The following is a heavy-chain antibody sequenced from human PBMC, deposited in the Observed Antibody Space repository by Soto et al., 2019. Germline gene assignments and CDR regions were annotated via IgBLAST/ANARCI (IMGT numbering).Heavy chain of an antibody. J-gene: IGHJ5*02. CDR3: ARFAMRCTNGVCSTRGGFAP. D-gene: IGHD2-8*01. Sequence: EVQLVESGGGVVRPGGSLRLSCAASGFTFDDYGMTWVRQAPGKGLEWVSGINWNGGKIGYADSVRGRFTISRDNAKKSLYLQKNSLRAEDTALYHCARFAMRCTNGVCSTRGGFAPWGQGTLVTVSS. V-gene: IGHV3-20*01. CDR2: INWNGGKI. CDR1: GFTFDDYG.